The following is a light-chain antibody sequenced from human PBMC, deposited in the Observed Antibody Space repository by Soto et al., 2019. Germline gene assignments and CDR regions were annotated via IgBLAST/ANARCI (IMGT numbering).Light chain of an antibody. CDR3: QQYGSSPWG. V-gene: IGKV3-20*01. CDR2: GAS. Sequence: EIVLTHSPGTLSLSPGERATLSCRASQSVSTKHLAWYQQTPGQAPRLLIYGASSRATGIPDRFSGSGSGTDFTLSISRLEPEDFAVYYCQQYGSSPWGFGQGTKVEIK. CDR1: QSVSTKH. J-gene: IGKJ1*01.